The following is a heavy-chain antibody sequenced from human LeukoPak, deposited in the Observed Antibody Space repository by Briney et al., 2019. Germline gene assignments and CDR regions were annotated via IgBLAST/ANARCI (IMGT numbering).Heavy chain of an antibody. V-gene: IGHV1-8*01. Sequence: ASVKVSCKASGYTFTSYDINWVRQAAGQGLEWMGWMNPNSGNTGYAQKFQGRVTMTRNTSISTAYMELSSLRSEDTAVYYCARIAGATYNWFDPWGQGTLVTVSS. J-gene: IGHJ5*02. CDR1: GYTFTSYD. CDR2: MNPNSGNT. D-gene: IGHD1-26*01. CDR3: ARIAGATYNWFDP.